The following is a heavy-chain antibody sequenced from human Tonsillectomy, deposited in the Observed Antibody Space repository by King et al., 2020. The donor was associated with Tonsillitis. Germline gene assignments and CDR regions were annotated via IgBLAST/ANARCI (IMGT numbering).Heavy chain of an antibody. V-gene: IGHV3-23*04. Sequence: VQLVESGGGLVQPGGSLRLSCAASGFTFSTYAMSWVRQAPGKGLEWVSTISGSGGSTYFADSVKGRFTISRDNSNDTLHLQMNSLRAEDTAVYYCAKESSVPPWLGLNTTNYWGQGTLVTVSS. J-gene: IGHJ4*02. CDR1: GFTFSTYA. CDR2: ISGSGGST. D-gene: IGHD5-12*01. CDR3: AKESSVPPWLGLNTTNY.